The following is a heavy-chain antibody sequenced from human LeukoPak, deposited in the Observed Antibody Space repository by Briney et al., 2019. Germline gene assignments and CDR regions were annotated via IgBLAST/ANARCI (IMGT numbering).Heavy chain of an antibody. CDR2: IWPSDSDT. CDR1: GYTFTNYW. Sequence: GESLKISCKGSGYTFTNYWIGWVRQMPGKGLEWMGIIWPSDSDTRYSPSFQGQVTISADKSISTAYLQWSSLKASDTAMYYCARYSSGWSRGWFDPWGQGTLVTVSS. J-gene: IGHJ5*02. V-gene: IGHV5-51*01. CDR3: ARYSSGWSRGWFDP. D-gene: IGHD6-19*01.